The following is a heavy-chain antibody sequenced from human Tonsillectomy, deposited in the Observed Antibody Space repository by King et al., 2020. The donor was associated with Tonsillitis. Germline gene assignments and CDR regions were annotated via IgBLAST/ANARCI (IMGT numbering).Heavy chain of an antibody. Sequence: QLVQSGAEVKKPGASVNVSCKASGYTFTGYFLHWVRQAPGQGFQWMGWINPDSGGTKYAQSLQDRVTMARDTSTNIVYMYLSGLTSDDTAVYYCAWVMGQWPHRAYEYWGQGTLVTVSS. CDR1: GYTFTGYF. CDR3: AWVMGQWPHRAYEY. V-gene: IGHV1-2*02. CDR2: INPDSGGT. D-gene: IGHD6-19*01. J-gene: IGHJ4*02.